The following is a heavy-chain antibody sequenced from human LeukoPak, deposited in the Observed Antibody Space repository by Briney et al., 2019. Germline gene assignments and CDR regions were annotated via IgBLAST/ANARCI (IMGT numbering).Heavy chain of an antibody. D-gene: IGHD1-14*01. CDR2: IYTSGGT. V-gene: IGHV4-4*07. CDR1: GGSISSYY. CDR3: ARGAVVREPTYYYYYGMDV. J-gene: IGHJ6*02. Sequence: SETLSLTCTVSGGSISSYYWSWIRQPAGKGLEWIGRIYTSGGTNYNPSLKSRVTMSVDTSKNQFSLKLSSVTAADTAVYYCARGAVVREPTYYYYYGMDVWGQGTTVTVSS.